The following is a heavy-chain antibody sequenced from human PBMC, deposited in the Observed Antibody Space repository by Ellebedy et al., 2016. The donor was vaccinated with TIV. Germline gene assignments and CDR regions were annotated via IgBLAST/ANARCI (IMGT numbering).Heavy chain of an antibody. D-gene: IGHD6-13*01. CDR1: GDSVSSNSAA. J-gene: IGHJ4*02. CDR2: TYYRSKWYI. V-gene: IGHV6-1*01. Sequence: SQTLSLTCAITGDSVSSNSAAWSWIRQSPSRGLEWLGRTYYRSKWYIEYAVSVKGRMTISPDTSKNEFSLQLNSVTPEDTAIYYRARGVAASGFVYWGLGTLVTVSS. CDR3: ARGVAASGFVY.